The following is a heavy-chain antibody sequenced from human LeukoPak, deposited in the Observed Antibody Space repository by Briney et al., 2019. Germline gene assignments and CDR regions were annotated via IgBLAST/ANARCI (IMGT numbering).Heavy chain of an antibody. V-gene: IGHV4-34*01. J-gene: IGHJ4*02. CDR3: ARARGHSLRVYYFDY. CDR1: GGSFSGYY. CDR2: INHSGST. D-gene: IGHD5-18*01. Sequence: PSETLSLTCAVYGGSFSGYYWSWIRQPPGKGLEWIGEINHSGSTNYNPSLKSRVTISVDTSKNQFSLKLSSVTAADTAVYYCARARGHSLRVYYFDYWGQGTLVTVSS.